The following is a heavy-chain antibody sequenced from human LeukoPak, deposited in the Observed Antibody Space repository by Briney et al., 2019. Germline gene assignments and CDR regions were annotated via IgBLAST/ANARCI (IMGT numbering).Heavy chain of an antibody. CDR1: GGSISSSSYY. J-gene: IGHJ6*03. V-gene: IGHV4-39*07. CDR3: ARAVGSGSFQTYYYYMDV. CDR2: IYYSGST. Sequence: SETLFLTCTVSGGSISSSSYYWGWIRQPPGKGLEWIGSIYYSGSTNYNPSLKSRVTMSVDTSKNQFSLKLSSVTAADTAVYYCARAVGSGSFQTYYYYMDVWGKGTTVTISS. D-gene: IGHD3-10*01.